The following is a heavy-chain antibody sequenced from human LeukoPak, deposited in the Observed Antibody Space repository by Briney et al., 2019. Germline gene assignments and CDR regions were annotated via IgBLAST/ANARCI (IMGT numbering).Heavy chain of an antibody. CDR1: GGTFSSYA. CDR3: ARGPLGIAAAGGFWDY. Sequence: SVKVSCKASGGTFSSYAISWVRQAPGQGLEWMGGIIPIFGTANYAQKFQGRVTITTDESTSTAYMELSSLRSEDTAVYYCARGPLGIAAAGGFWDYWGQGTLVTVSS. D-gene: IGHD6-13*01. V-gene: IGHV1-69*05. CDR2: IIPIFGTA. J-gene: IGHJ4*02.